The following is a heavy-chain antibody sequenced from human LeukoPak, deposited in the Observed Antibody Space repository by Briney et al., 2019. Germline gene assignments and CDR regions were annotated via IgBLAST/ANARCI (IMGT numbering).Heavy chain of an antibody. CDR1: GLPIGSYS. D-gene: IGHD3-3*02. Sequence: SETLSLTCTVSGLPIGSYSWTWVRQSPAKGLEWIASIYQTRTTKYNPSLKSRVTISPGASNQQGWSLRLSSVTAADTAVYFCARFTAFNYYYAMDVWGQGTTVIV. CDR2: IYQTRTT. V-gene: IGHV4-59*01. CDR3: ARFTAFNYYYAMDV. J-gene: IGHJ6*01.